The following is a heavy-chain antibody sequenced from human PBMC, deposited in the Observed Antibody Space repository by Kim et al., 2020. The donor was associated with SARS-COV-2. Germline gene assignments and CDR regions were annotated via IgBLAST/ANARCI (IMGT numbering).Heavy chain of an antibody. CDR2: T. Sequence: TYYTGSVKGRFTVSRYISKNPVYLQMNSLGVEDTAVYSCATGAPRPFDYWGQGTLVIVSS. V-gene: IGHV3-53*01. J-gene: IGHJ4*02. CDR3: ATGAPRPFDY.